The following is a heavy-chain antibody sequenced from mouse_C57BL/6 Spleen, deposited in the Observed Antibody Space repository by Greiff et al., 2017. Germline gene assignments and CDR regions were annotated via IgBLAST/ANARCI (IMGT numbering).Heavy chain of an antibody. Sequence: QVQLQQPGAELVKPGASVKLSCKASGYTFTSYWMHWVKQRPGQGLEWIGLIHPKSGSTNYNAKFKSKATLTVDKSSSPAYMQLSSLTSEDSAVSYCAREGLTQFAYWGQETLVTVSA. V-gene: IGHV1-64*01. CDR1: GYTFTSYW. CDR3: AREGLTQFAY. J-gene: IGHJ3*01. CDR2: IHPKSGST. D-gene: IGHD3-1*01.